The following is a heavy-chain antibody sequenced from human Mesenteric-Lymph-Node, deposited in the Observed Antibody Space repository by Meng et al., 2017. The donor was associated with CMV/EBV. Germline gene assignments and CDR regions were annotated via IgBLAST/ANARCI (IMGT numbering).Heavy chain of an antibody. CDR1: GFTVSSSY. CDR2: IYSGGYT. V-gene: IGHV3-66*02. CDR3: AVASSSTMAGFDY. D-gene: IGHD3-10*01. Sequence: GESLKISCAASGFTVSSSYMTWVRQATGMGLEWVSVIYSGGYTYYADSVKGRFTMSRDNSKNTLYLQMNSLRAEDTAVYFCAVASSSTMAGFDYWGQGALVTVSS. J-gene: IGHJ4*02.